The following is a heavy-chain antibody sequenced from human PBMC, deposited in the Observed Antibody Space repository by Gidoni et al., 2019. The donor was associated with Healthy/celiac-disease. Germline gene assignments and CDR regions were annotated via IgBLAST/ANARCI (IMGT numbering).Heavy chain of an antibody. CDR1: GGTFSSYA. CDR2: IIPIFGTA. D-gene: IGHD6-19*01. CDR3: AREAGGTGYSSGWYPEGDDY. J-gene: IGHJ4*02. Sequence: QVQLVQSGAEVKQPGSSVKVSCKASGGTFSSYAISWVRQAPGQGLEWMGGIIPIFGTANYAQKFQGRVTITADESTSIAYMELSSLRSEDTAVYYCAREAGGTGYSSGWYPEGDDYWGQGTLVTVSS. V-gene: IGHV1-69*01.